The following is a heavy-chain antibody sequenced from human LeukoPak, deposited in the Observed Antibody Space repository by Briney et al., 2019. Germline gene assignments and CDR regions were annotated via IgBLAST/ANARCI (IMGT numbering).Heavy chain of an antibody. D-gene: IGHD3-16*01. Sequence: SETLSLTCAVYGGSFSAYYWSWIRQPPGKGLEWIGEIDHSGSTNYNPSLKSRVTISVDTSKNQFSLKLSSVTAADTAVYYCARINYDYVWGSYPLYYFDYWGQGTLVTVSS. V-gene: IGHV4-34*01. CDR3: ARINYDYVWGSYPLYYFDY. CDR1: GGSFSAYY. CDR2: IDHSGST. J-gene: IGHJ4*02.